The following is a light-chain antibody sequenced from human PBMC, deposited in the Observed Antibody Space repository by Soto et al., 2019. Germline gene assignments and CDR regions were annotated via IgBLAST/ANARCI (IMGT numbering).Light chain of an antibody. Sequence: DIQMTQSPSSLSASVGDRITITCRASQDISGWLAWYQQKPKKAPKSLIYATSTLQSGVPSRFSGSRSGTDFTLTITSLQPEDFATYYCHQYSSYPCTFGQGTKLEIK. CDR2: ATS. V-gene: IGKV1D-16*01. J-gene: IGKJ2*02. CDR3: HQYSSYPCT. CDR1: QDISGW.